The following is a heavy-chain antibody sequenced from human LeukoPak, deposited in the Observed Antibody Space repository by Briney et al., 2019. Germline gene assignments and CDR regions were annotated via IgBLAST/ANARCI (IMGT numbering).Heavy chain of an antibody. CDR1: GFTFRSYA. Sequence: GGSLRLSCAASGFTFRSYAMSWVRQAPGKGLEWVSVISDSGGSTYYADSVKGRFTISRDNSKSTLYLQMNSLRAEDTAVYYCAKGSTKRQQFDYWGQGTLVTVSS. CDR3: AKGSTKRQQFDY. J-gene: IGHJ4*02. V-gene: IGHV3-23*01. CDR2: ISDSGGST. D-gene: IGHD6-13*01.